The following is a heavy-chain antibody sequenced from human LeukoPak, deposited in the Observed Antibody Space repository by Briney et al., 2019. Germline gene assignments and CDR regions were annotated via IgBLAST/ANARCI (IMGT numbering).Heavy chain of an antibody. CDR1: GGTFISYA. V-gene: IGHV1-69*13. CDR3: ATETVSEKGAFDI. CDR2: IIPIFGTA. D-gene: IGHD4-17*01. Sequence: ASVKVSCKASGGTFISYAISWVRQAPGQGLEWMGGIIPIFGTANYAQKFQGRVTITADESTSTAYMELSSLRSEDTAVYYCATETVSEKGAFDIWGQGTMVTVSP. J-gene: IGHJ3*02.